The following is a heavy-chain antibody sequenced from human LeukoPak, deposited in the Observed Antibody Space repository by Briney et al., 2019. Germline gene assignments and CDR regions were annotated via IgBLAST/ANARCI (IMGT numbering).Heavy chain of an antibody. CDR3: ARMYYYDSSGYYPDAFDI. CDR1: GYTFTSYG. V-gene: IGHV1-18*01. D-gene: IGHD3-22*01. Sequence: GASVKVSCKASGYTFTSYGISWVRQSPGQGLGWMGWISAYNGNTNYAQKLQGRVTMTTDTSTSTAYMELRSLRSDDTAVYYCARMYYYDSSGYYPDAFDIWGQGTMVTVSS. J-gene: IGHJ3*02. CDR2: ISAYNGNT.